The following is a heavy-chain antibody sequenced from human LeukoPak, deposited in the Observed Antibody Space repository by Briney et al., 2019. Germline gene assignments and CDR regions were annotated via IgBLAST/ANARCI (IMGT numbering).Heavy chain of an antibody. V-gene: IGHV4-30-4*08. J-gene: IGHJ4*02. Sequence: PSETLSLTCTVSGGSIISSAYYWSWIRQPPGKGLEWIGYIYYSGSTYYNPSLKSRVTISLDTSKNQFSLKLSSVTAADTAVYYCARAKSGGYSYGYYFDYWGQGTLVTVSS. CDR1: GGSIISSAYY. D-gene: IGHD5-18*01. CDR3: ARAKSGGYSYGYYFDY. CDR2: IYYSGST.